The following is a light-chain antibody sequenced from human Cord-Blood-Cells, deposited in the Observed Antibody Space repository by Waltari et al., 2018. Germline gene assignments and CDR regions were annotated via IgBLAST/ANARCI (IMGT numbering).Light chain of an antibody. CDR2: EGS. CDR3: CSYEGSSTLV. CDR1: SSDVGSYNL. Sequence: QSALTQPASVSGSPGQSITISCTGTSSDVGSYNLVPWYQQHPGKAPKLMIYEGSKRPSGVSNRFSGSKSGNTASLTISGLQAEDEADYYCCSYEGSSTLVFGGGTKLTVL. V-gene: IGLV2-23*01. J-gene: IGLJ2*01.